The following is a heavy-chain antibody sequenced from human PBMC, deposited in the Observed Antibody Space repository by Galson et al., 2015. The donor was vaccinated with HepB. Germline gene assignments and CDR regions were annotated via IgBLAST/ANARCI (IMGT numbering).Heavy chain of an antibody. D-gene: IGHD6-19*01. CDR1: GGTFSKFG. CDR3: AVDLTGDIGVAGNVMDV. Sequence: SVKVSCKASGGTFSKFGFSWVRQAPGQGLEWMGGIIPILGPANYAQKFQGRVTITADESTSTAYMELSSLKSEDTAVYYCAVDLTGDIGVAGNVMDVWGQGTTVTVSS. J-gene: IGHJ6*02. V-gene: IGHV1-69*13. CDR2: IIPILGPA.